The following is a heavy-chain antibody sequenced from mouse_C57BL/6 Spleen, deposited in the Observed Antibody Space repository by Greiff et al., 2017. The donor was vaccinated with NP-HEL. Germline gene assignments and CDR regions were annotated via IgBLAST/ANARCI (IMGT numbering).Heavy chain of an antibody. CDR2: IDPSDSYT. D-gene: IGHD4-1*01. CDR1: GYTFTSYW. J-gene: IGHJ2*01. Sequence: QVQLKQPGAELVKPGASVKLSCKASGYTFTSYWMQWVKQRPGQGLEWIGEIDPSDSYTNYNQKFKGKATLTVDTSSSTAYMQLSSLTSEDSAVYYCARALGRRGDYWGQGTTLTVSS. V-gene: IGHV1-50*01. CDR3: ARALGRRGDY.